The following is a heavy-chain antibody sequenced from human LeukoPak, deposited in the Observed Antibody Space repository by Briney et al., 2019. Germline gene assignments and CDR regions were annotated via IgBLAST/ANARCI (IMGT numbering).Heavy chain of an antibody. Sequence: PGRSLRLSCAASGFTFSSYAMHWVRQAPGKGLEWVAVISYDGSNKYYADSVKGRFTISRDNSKNTLYLQMNSLRAEDTALYYCAKDRVNWYFDLWGRGTLVTVSS. CDR3: AKDRVNWYFDL. D-gene: IGHD3-10*01. CDR1: GFTFSSYA. J-gene: IGHJ2*01. V-gene: IGHV3-30-3*01. CDR2: ISYDGSNK.